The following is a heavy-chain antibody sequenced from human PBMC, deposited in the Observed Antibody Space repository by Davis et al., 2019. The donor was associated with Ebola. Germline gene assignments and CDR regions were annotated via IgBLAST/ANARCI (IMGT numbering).Heavy chain of an antibody. CDR3: AKDSGWQMSP. CDR2: IKQDGSDT. Sequence: PGGSLRLSCAASGFIFSDYWMSWVRQAPGRGLEWVAKIKQDGSDTYYLDSVKGRFTISRDNAKNSLYLQINSLRAEDTAVYYCAKDSGWQMSPGGQGTLVTVSS. D-gene: IGHD6-25*01. V-gene: IGHV3-7*01. CDR1: GFIFSDYW. J-gene: IGHJ5*02.